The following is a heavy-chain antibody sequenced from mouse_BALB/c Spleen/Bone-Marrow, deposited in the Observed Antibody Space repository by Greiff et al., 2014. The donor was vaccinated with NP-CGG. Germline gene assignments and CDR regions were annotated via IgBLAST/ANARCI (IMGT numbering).Heavy chain of an antibody. CDR3: ARSGSSSGYFDY. CDR1: GFTFSSFA. D-gene: IGHD1-1*01. CDR2: ISSGSSTI. V-gene: IGHV5-17*02. Sequence: DVQLVESGGGLVQPGGSRKLSCAASGFTFSSFAMHWVRQAPEKGLEWVAYISSGSSTIYYADTVMGRFAISRDNPKKTLFLQMTSLRSEDTAMYYCARSGSSSGYFDYWGQGTTLTVSS. J-gene: IGHJ2*01.